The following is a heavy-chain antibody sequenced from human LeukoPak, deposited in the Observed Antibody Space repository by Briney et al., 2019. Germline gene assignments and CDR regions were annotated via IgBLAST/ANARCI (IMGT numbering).Heavy chain of an antibody. Sequence: SETLSLTCTVSGGSMSSYYWSWIRQPPAKELEWIGYIYYSGSTNYNPSLKSRVTISVDTSKNQFSLKLISVTAADTAVYYCARAATVRSMIVVARRGRWFDPWGQGTLVTVSS. CDR1: GGSMSSYY. CDR2: IYYSGST. J-gene: IGHJ5*02. CDR3: ARAATVRSMIVVARRGRWFDP. D-gene: IGHD3-22*01. V-gene: IGHV4-59*12.